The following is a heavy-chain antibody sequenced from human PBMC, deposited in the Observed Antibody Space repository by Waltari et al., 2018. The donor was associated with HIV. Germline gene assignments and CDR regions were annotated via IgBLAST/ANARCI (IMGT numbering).Heavy chain of an antibody. CDR2: IYPGDSDT. Sequence: EVQLVQSGAEVKKPGESLKISCKGSGYSFTSYWLGWVRQMPGKGLEWMGIIYPGDSDTRYSPSFQGQVNISADKSINTAYLQWSSLKASDTAMYYCARRRTMVRGVIRYYFGMDVWGQGTTVSVSS. D-gene: IGHD3-10*01. CDR3: ARRRTMVRGVIRYYFGMDV. V-gene: IGHV5-51*03. J-gene: IGHJ6*02. CDR1: GYSFTSYW.